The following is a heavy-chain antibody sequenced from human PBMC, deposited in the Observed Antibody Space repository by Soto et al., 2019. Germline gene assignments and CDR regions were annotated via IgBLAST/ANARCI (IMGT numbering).Heavy chain of an antibody. J-gene: IGHJ6*02. CDR1: GYTSTSYG. Sequence: ASVKVSCKASGYTSTSYGISWVREAPGQGLEWMGWISAYNGNTNYAQKLQGRVTMTTDTSTSTAYMELRSLRSDDTAVYYCARSPNSGSYSGYYYYGMDVWGQGTTVTVSS. CDR3: ARSPNSGSYSGYYYYGMDV. V-gene: IGHV1-18*04. D-gene: IGHD1-26*01. CDR2: ISAYNGNT.